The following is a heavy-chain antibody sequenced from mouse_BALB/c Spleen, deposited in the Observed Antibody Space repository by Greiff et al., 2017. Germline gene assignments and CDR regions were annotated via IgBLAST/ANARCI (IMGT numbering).Heavy chain of an antibody. J-gene: IGHJ4*01. CDR3: ARIGYYGSSYAMDY. V-gene: IGHV5-15*02. D-gene: IGHD1-1*01. CDR2: ISNLAYSI. CDR1: GFTFSDYG. Sequence: EVKLMESGGGLVQPGGSRKLSCAASGFTFSDYGMAWVRQAPGKGPEWVAFISNLAYSIYYADTVTGRFTISRENAKNTLYLEMSSLRSEDTAMYYCARIGYYGSSYAMDYWGQGTSVTVSS.